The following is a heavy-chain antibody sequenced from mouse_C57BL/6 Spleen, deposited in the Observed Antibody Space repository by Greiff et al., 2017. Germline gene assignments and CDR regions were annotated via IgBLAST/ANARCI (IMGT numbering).Heavy chain of an antibody. CDR3: APYGSRGYFDY. CDR2: INPNNGGT. D-gene: IGHD1-1*01. J-gene: IGHJ2*01. Sequence: EVQVVESGPELVKPGASVKMSCKASGYTFTDYNMHWVKQSHGKSLEWIGYINPNNGGTSYNQKFKGKATLTVNKSSSTAYMELRSLTSEDSAVYYCAPYGSRGYFDYWGQGTTLTVSS. V-gene: IGHV1-22*01. CDR1: GYTFTDYN.